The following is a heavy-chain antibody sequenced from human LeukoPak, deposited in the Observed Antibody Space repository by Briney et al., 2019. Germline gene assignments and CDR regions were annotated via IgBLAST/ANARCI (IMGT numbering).Heavy chain of an antibody. D-gene: IGHD3-22*01. CDR1: GGTFSSYA. Sequence: SVKVSCKASGGTFSSYAISWVRQAPGQGLEWMGGIIPILGTANYAQKFQGRVTITTDESTSTAYMELSSLRSEDTAVYYCARDHHYDSSLSDWFDPWGQGTLVTVSS. CDR2: IIPILGTA. V-gene: IGHV1-69*05. J-gene: IGHJ5*02. CDR3: ARDHHYDSSLSDWFDP.